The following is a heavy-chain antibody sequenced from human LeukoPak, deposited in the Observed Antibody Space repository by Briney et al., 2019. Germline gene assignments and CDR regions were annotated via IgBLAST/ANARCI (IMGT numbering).Heavy chain of an antibody. V-gene: IGHV4-39*01. CDR1: GGSISSSSYY. D-gene: IGHD3-10*01. Sequence: SGTLSLTCTVSGGSISSSSYYWGWIRQPPGKGLEWIGSIYYSGSTYYNPSLKSRVTISVDTSKNQFSLKLSSVTAADTAVYYCARHRYYYRSGSYYGAPYYMDVWGKGTTVTISS. CDR2: IYYSGST. CDR3: ARHRYYYRSGSYYGAPYYMDV. J-gene: IGHJ6*03.